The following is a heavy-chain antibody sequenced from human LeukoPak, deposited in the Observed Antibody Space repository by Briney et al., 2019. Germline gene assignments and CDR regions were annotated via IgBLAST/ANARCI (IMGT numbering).Heavy chain of an antibody. CDR2: IDGSSSNM. V-gene: IGHV3-11*01. CDR1: GFFFSDYY. Sequence: GGSLDLSCAASGFFFSDYYMSWMRQAPGKGLEWVSYIDGSSSNMYYGDSVKGRFTISRDNAKNSLYLQMNSLRGEDTAVYYCVRAYTRGYSDDFDYWGQGTLVTVSS. CDR3: VRAYTRGYSDDFDY. D-gene: IGHD3-22*01. J-gene: IGHJ4*02.